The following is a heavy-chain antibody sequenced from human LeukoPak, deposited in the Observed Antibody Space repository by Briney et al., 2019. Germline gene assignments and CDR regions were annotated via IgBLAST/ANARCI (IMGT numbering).Heavy chain of an antibody. CDR3: ARGWELWSLGPVDY. Sequence: GGSLRLSCAASGFTFSSYEMNWVRQAPGKGLEWVSYISSSGSTIYYADSVKGRFTISRDNAKNSLYLQMNSLRAEDTAVYYCARGWELWSLGPVDYWGQGTLVTVSS. J-gene: IGHJ4*02. V-gene: IGHV3-48*03. CDR2: ISSSGSTI. D-gene: IGHD1-26*01. CDR1: GFTFSSYE.